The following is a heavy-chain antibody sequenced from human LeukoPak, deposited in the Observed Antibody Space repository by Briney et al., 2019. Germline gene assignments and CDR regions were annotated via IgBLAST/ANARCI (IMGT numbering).Heavy chain of an antibody. J-gene: IGHJ6*02. Sequence: PGGSLRLSCAASGFTFSSYSMNWVRQAPGKGLEWVSSISSSSSYIYYADSVKGRFTISRDNAKNSLYLQMNSLRAEDTAVYYCASLTGPTFGMDVWGQGTTVTVSS. CDR3: ASLTGPTFGMDV. V-gene: IGHV3-21*01. CDR2: ISSSSSYI. CDR1: GFTFSSYS. D-gene: IGHD1-20*01.